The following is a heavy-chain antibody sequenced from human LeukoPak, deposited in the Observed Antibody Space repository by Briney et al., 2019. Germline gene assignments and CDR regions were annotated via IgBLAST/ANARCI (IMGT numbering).Heavy chain of an antibody. V-gene: IGHV1-69*05. Sequence: SVKVSCKASGYTFTSYYMHWVRQAPGQGLEWMGRIIPIFGTANYAQKFQGRVTITTDESTSTAYMELSSLRSEDTAVYYCARDLTMVRGVHYYYYYMDVWGKGTTVTVSS. J-gene: IGHJ6*03. CDR3: ARDLTMVRGVHYYYYYMDV. CDR2: IIPIFGTA. CDR1: GYTFTSYY. D-gene: IGHD3-10*01.